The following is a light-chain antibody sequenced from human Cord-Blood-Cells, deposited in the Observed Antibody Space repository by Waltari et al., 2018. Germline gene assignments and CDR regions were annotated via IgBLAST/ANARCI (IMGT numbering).Light chain of an antibody. CDR3: SSYTSSSTLYV. J-gene: IGLJ1*01. Sequence: QSALTQPASVSGSPGQSITISCTGTSSDVGGYNYVSWYQQHPGKAPKLMIYEVSNRPSGGSNRFSGSKSGKTASRTISGLQAEDEADYYCSSYTSSSTLYVFGTGTKVTVL. V-gene: IGLV2-14*01. CDR2: EVS. CDR1: SSDVGGYNY.